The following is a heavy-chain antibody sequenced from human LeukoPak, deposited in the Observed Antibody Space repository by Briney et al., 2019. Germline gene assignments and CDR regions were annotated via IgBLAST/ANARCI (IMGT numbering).Heavy chain of an antibody. J-gene: IGHJ4*02. CDR1: GFTFSNYG. D-gene: IGHD3-22*01. CDR2: ISYDGSNK. V-gene: IGHV3-30*18. Sequence: PGRSLRLSCAASGFTFSNYGMHWVRQAPGKGLEWVAVISYDGSNKYYADSVKGRFTISRDNSKNTLNLQMNSLRAEDTAVYYCAKDPTHYRVWDYYETIGLSYWGQGTLVTVSS. CDR3: AKDPTHYRVWDYYETIGLSY.